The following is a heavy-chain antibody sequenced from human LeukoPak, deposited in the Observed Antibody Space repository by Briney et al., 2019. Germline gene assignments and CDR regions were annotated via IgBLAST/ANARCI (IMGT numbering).Heavy chain of an antibody. CDR3: ARSYYNLWSRYYTAHWFDP. J-gene: IGHJ5*02. V-gene: IGHV4-39*01. D-gene: IGHD3-3*01. Sequence: KPSETLSLTCTVSGDSISSSGYYWGWIRQPPGKGLEWIGTIFYSGSTYYKPSLETRVTISVASSKNQFSLKLTSVAATDTALYYCARSYYNLWSRYYTAHWFDPWGQGTLVTVSS. CDR2: IFYSGST. CDR1: GDSISSSGYY.